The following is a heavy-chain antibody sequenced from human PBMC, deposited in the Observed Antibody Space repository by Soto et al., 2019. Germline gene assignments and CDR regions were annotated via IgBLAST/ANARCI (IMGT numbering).Heavy chain of an antibody. Sequence: LRLSCAASGFTVSSNYMNWVRQAPGKGLEWVSVIYGGGTTFYADFVKGRFTISRDSSKNMLYLQMDSLRTEDSAVYYCARDSPVAGSAAFDYWGQGIQVTVSS. CDR1: GFTVSSNY. D-gene: IGHD6-19*01. J-gene: IGHJ4*02. V-gene: IGHV3-53*01. CDR2: IYGGGTT. CDR3: ARDSPVAGSAAFDY.